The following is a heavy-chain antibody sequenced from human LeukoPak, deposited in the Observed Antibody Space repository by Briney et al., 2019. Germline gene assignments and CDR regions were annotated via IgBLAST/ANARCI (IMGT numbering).Heavy chain of an antibody. D-gene: IGHD3-16*01. J-gene: IGHJ4*02. CDR2: ISYDGSNK. V-gene: IGHV3-30-3*01. CDR1: GFTFSSYA. Sequence: GRSLRLSCAASGFTFSSYAMHWVRQAPGKGLEWVAVISYDGSNKYYADSVKGRFTISRDNAKNSLYLQMNSLRAGDTAVYYCARAIAAFRGVNYFDYWGQGTLVTVAP. CDR3: ARAIAAFRGVNYFDY.